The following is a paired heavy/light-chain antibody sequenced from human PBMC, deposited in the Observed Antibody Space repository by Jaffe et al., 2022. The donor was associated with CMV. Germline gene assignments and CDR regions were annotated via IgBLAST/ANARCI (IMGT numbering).Heavy chain of an antibody. J-gene: IGHJ5*02. CDR3: ARPQYYYDSSGYLNWFDP. CDR1: GGSISSSSYY. CDR2: IYYSGST. D-gene: IGHD3-22*01. Sequence: QLQLQESGPGLVKPSETLSLTCTVSGGSISSSSYYWGWIRQPPGKGLEWIGSIYYSGSTYYNPSLKSRVTISVDTSKNQFSLKLSSVTAADTAVYYCARPQYYYDSSGYLNWFDPWGQGTLVTVSS. V-gene: IGHV4-39*01.
Light chain of an antibody. Sequence: EIVLTQSPGTLSLSPGERATLSCRASQSVSSSYLAWYQQKPGQAPRLLIYGASSRATGIPDRFSGSGSGTDFTLTISRLEPEDFAVYYCQQYGSSLTFGQGTKLEIK. V-gene: IGKV3-20*01. CDR3: QQYGSSLT. CDR2: GAS. J-gene: IGKJ2*01. CDR1: QSVSSSY.